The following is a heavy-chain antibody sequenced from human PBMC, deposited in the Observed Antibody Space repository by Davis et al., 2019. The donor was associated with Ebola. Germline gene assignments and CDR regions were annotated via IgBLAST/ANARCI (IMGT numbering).Heavy chain of an antibody. V-gene: IGHV1-18*01. J-gene: IGHJ3*02. Sequence: ASVKVSCKASGYTFSSYGISWVRQAPGQGLEWMGWISAYNGNTNYAQKLQGRVTMTTDTSTSTAYMEVRSLRSDDTAVYYCARDRFSAVAGSGRAFDIWGQGTMVTVSS. CDR1: GYTFSSYG. CDR3: ARDRFSAVAGSGRAFDI. D-gene: IGHD6-19*01. CDR2: ISAYNGNT.